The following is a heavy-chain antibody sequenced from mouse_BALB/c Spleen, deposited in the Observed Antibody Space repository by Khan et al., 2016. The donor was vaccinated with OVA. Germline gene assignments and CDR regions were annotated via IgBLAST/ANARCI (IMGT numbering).Heavy chain of an antibody. V-gene: IGHV2-6-1*01. CDR3: ARQPYYHYYIMDY. CDR1: GFSLTNYG. J-gene: IGHJ4*01. D-gene: IGHD2-10*01. Sequence: QVQLKQSGPGLVAPSQSLSIICTISGFSLTNYGVHWVRQPPGKGLEWLVVIWSDGSTTYNSALKSRLSISKDNSKSQVFLKMNSLQTDDTAMYYCARQPYYHYYIMDYWGRGTSVTVSS. CDR2: IWSDGST.